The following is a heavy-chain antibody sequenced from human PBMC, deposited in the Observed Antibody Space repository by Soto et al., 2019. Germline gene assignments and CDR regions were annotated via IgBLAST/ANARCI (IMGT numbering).Heavy chain of an antibody. V-gene: IGHV5-51*01. CDR3: ARDTIWTYTWSYARLNYLDP. Sequence: XESLKLSCQCSGYSFTSYWSGWVLQMPGKGLEWMGIIYPGDSDTRYSPFLQGQVTISADKSISTAYMELNSLRSDDTAVYYCARDTIWTYTWSYARLNYLDPWGQGTLVTVSS. CDR1: GYSFTSYW. J-gene: IGHJ5*02. D-gene: IGHD3-16*01. CDR2: IYPGDSDT.